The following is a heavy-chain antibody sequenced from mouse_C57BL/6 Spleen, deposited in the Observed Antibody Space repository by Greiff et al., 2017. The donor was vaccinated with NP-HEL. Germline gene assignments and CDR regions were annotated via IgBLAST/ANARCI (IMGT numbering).Heavy chain of an antibody. Sequence: EVQGVESGGGLVKPGGSLKLSCAASGFTFSDYGMHWVRQAPEKGLEWVAYISSGSSTIYYADTVKGRFTISRDNAKNTLFLQLTSLSAEDTAMYYGSRRTGYSNLYFDYWGQGTTLTVSS. D-gene: IGHD2-5*01. CDR1: GFTFSDYG. J-gene: IGHJ2*01. CDR2: ISSGSSTI. CDR3: SRRTGYSNLYFDY. V-gene: IGHV5-17*01.